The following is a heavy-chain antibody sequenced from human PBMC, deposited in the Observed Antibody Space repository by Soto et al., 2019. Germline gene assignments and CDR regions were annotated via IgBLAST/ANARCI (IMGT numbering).Heavy chain of an antibody. Sequence: GGSLRLSCGAPGVTFKDYGMHWVRDAPGKGLEWVAVISYDGKQTYYADSVKGRFTISKDKSKRTLFLQMNSLRVDDTAVYYCARDGWGSNWYFDLWGRGTLVTVSS. CDR3: ARDGWGSNWYFDL. CDR1: GVTFKDYG. CDR2: ISYDGKQT. J-gene: IGHJ2*01. V-gene: IGHV3-30*03. D-gene: IGHD3-16*01.